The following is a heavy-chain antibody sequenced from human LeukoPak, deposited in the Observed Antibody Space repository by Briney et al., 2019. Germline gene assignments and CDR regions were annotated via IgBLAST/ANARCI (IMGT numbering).Heavy chain of an antibody. J-gene: IGHJ4*02. Sequence: SETLSLTCTVSGGSISSSSYYWGWIRQPPGKGLEWIGSIYYSGSTYYNPSLKSRVTISVDTSKNQFSLKLSSVTAADTAVYYCASTSSSWSGYFDYWGQGTLVTVSS. CDR2: IYYSGST. CDR1: GGSISSSSYY. V-gene: IGHV4-39*07. CDR3: ASTSSSWSGYFDY. D-gene: IGHD6-13*01.